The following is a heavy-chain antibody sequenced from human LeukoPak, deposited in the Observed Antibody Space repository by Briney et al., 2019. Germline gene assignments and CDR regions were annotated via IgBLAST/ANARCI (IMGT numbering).Heavy chain of an antibody. J-gene: IGHJ4*02. Sequence: GASVKVSCKASGYTFTSYGISWVRQAPGQGLEWMGWISAYNGNTNYAQKLQGRVTMTTDTSTSTAYMELRSLRSDDTAVYYCARGPVRIDYGDYGPPADYWGQGTLVTVSS. V-gene: IGHV1-18*01. CDR1: GYTFTSYG. D-gene: IGHD4-17*01. CDR2: ISAYNGNT. CDR3: ARGPVRIDYGDYGPPADY.